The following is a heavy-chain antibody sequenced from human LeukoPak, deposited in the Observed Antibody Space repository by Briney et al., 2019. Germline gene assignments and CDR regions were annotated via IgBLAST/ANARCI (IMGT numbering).Heavy chain of an antibody. CDR2: IYYSGST. V-gene: IGHV4-39*01. CDR1: GGSISSSSYY. CDR3: ARSFGSGYYTSTGWFDP. J-gene: IGHJ5*02. D-gene: IGHD3-3*01. Sequence: SETLSLTCTASGGSISSSSYYWGWIRQPPGKGLEWIGSIYYSGSTYYNPSLKSRVTISVDTSKNQFSLKLSSVTAADTAVYYCARSFGSGYYTSTGWFDPWGQGTLVIVSS.